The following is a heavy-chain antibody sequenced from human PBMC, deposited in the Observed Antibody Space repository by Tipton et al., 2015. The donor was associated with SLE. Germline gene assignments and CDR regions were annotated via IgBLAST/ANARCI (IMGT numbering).Heavy chain of an antibody. J-gene: IGHJ4*02. CDR3: ARALYSSGWYADY. V-gene: IGHV4-39*01. Sequence: TLSLTCTVSGGPISSSSYYWGWIRQPPGKGLEWIGSIYYSGSTYYNPSLKSRVTISVDTSKKQFSLKLSSVTAADTAVYYCARALYSSGWYADYWGQGTLVTVSS. D-gene: IGHD6-19*01. CDR1: GGPISSSSYY. CDR2: IYYSGST.